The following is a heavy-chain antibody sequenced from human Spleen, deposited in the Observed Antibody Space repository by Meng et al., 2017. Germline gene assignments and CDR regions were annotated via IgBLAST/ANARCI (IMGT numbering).Heavy chain of an antibody. Sequence: SETLSLTCAVYGGSFSGYYWSWIRQPPGKGLEWIGEINHSGSTNYNPSLKSRVTISVDTSKNQFSLTLSSVTAADTAVYYCARGDPGYSSSWYRGGAYYYYGMDVWGQGTTVTVSS. J-gene: IGHJ6*02. CDR1: GGSFSGYY. CDR2: INHSGST. V-gene: IGHV4-34*01. CDR3: ARGDPGYSSSWYRGGAYYYYGMDV. D-gene: IGHD6-13*01.